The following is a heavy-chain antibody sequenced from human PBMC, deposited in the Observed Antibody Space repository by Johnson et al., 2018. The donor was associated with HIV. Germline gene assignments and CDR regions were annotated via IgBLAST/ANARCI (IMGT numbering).Heavy chain of an antibody. Sequence: EVQLVESGGGLVQPGGSLRLSCAASGFTVSSNYMSWVRQAPGKGLEWVSVLYSGGSTYYADSVKGRFTISRDNSKNTLYLQMNSLRAEDTAVYYCAKSTRGNWGSCFDIWGQGTMVTVSS. D-gene: IGHD7-27*01. CDR2: LYSGGST. J-gene: IGHJ3*02. CDR3: AKSTRGNWGSCFDI. CDR1: GFTVSSNY. V-gene: IGHV3-66*01.